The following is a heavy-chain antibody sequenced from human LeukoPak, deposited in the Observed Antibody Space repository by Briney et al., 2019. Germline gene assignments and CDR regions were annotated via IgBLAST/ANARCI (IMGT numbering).Heavy chain of an antibody. D-gene: IGHD5-18*01. Sequence: SETLSLTCTVSGGSISSYYWSWLRQPPGKGLEWIGYISNSGSTSYNPSLKSRVTISVDTSKNQFSLKLTSVTAADTALYYCARSGRYSYRNFDYWGQGTLVTVSS. CDR3: ARSGRYSYRNFDY. CDR2: ISNSGST. V-gene: IGHV4-59*12. CDR1: GGSISSYY. J-gene: IGHJ4*02.